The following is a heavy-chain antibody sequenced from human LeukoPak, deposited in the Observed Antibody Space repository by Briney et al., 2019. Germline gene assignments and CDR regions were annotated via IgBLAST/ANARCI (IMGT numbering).Heavy chain of an antibody. CDR3: ARDLWGQGSGWERYLNY. D-gene: IGHD6-19*01. CDR2: IWYDGNNK. J-gene: IGHJ4*02. Sequence: QPGGSLRLSCAASGFTFSSYGMHWVRQAPGKGLEWVADIWYDGNNKYYADSVKGRFTISRDNSKNTLYLQMNSLRAEDTAVYYCARDLWGQGSGWERYLNYWGQGTLVTVSS. CDR1: GFTFSSYG. V-gene: IGHV3-33*01.